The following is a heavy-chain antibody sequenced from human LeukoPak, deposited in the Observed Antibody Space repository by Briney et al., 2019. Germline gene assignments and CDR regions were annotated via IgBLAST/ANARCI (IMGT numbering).Heavy chain of an antibody. CDR1: GFIIISYR. V-gene: IGHV3-7*01. J-gene: IGHJ6*03. D-gene: IGHD5-24*01. CDR2: IKQDGSEK. Sequence: PGGSLRLSCGASGFIIISYRMSWVRQAPGKGLEWVANIKQDGSEKYYVDSVKGRFTISRDNAKNSLYLQMSSLRAEDTAVYYCARVRDGYKPPKLSSYYYMDVWGKGTTVTISS. CDR3: ARVRDGYKPPKLSSYYYMDV.